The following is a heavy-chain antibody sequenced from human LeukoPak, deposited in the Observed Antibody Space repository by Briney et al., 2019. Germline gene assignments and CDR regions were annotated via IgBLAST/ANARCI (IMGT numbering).Heavy chain of an antibody. CDR1: GFTVSSNY. D-gene: IGHD2/OR15-2a*01. CDR3: ARSMEASSYYYGMDV. V-gene: IGHV3-66*01. Sequence: GGSLRLSCAASGFTVSSNYMSWVRQAPGKGLEWVSVIYRGGSTDYADFVKGRFTISRDNSKNTLYLQMNSLRAEDTAVYYCARSMEASSYYYGMDVWGQGTTVTV. CDR2: IYRGGST. J-gene: IGHJ6*02.